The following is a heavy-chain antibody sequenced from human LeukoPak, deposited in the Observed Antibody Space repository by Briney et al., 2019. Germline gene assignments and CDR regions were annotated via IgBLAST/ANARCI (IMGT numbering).Heavy chain of an antibody. CDR3: AKDTGHYYDSSGYYPDY. D-gene: IGHD3-22*01. CDR2: ISGSGGST. J-gene: IGHJ4*02. Sequence: TGGSLRLSCAASGFTFSSYGMHWVRQAPGKGLEWVSAISGSGGSTYYADSVKGRFTISRDNSKNTLYLQMNSLRAEDTAVYYCAKDTGHYYDSSGYYPDYWGQGTLVTVSS. CDR1: GFTFSSYG. V-gene: IGHV3-23*01.